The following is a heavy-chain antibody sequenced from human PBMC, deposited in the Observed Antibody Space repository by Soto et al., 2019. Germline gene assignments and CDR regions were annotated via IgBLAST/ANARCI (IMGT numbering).Heavy chain of an antibody. D-gene: IGHD2-2*01. J-gene: IGHJ4*02. CDR1: GGTFSSYA. Sequence: QVQLVQSGAEVKKPGFSVKVSCKASGGTFSSYAISWVRQAPGQGLEWMGGIIPIFGTANYAQKFQGRVTITAGESTSTAYMELSSLRSEDTAVYYCARGGFCSSTSCYEYYFDYWGQGTLVTVSS. V-gene: IGHV1-69*01. CDR2: IIPIFGTA. CDR3: ARGGFCSSTSCYEYYFDY.